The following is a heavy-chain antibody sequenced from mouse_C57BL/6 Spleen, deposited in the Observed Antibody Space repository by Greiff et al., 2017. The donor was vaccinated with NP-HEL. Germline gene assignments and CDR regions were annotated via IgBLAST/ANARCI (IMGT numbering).Heavy chain of an antibody. Sequence: VQLQQSGAELVKPGASVKLSCKASGYTFTSYWMQWVKQRPGQGLEWIGEIDPSDSYTNYNQKFKGKATLTVDTSSSTAYMQLSSLTSEDSAVYYCARSRIDYWGQGTTLTVSS. CDR3: ARSRIDY. CDR1: GYTFTSYW. J-gene: IGHJ2*01. V-gene: IGHV1-50*01. CDR2: IDPSDSYT.